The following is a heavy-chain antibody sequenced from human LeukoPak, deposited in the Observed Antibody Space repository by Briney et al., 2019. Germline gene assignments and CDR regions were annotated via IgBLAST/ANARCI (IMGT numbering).Heavy chain of an antibody. D-gene: IGHD6-19*01. CDR1: GGSISSYY. CDR3: ARLAVAGTGVMDAFDI. J-gene: IGHJ3*02. V-gene: IGHV4-59*08. CDR2: IYYSGST. Sequence: SETLSLTCTVSGGSISSYYWSWIRQPPGKGLEWIGYIYYSGSTNYNPSLKSRVTISVDTSKNQFSLKLSSVTAADTAVYYCARLAVAGTGVMDAFDIWGQGTMVTVSS.